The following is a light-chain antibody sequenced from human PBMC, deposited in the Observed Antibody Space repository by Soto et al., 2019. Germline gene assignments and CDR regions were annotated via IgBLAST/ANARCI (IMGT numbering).Light chain of an antibody. Sequence: QSVLTQPRSVSGSPGQSVTISCTGSSSDVGGYDFVSWYQQHPGKAPKLMISDVSERPSGVPDRFSGSKSANTASLTISGLQAEDEADYYCCSYAGTYTVVFGGGTQLTVL. V-gene: IGLV2-11*01. CDR2: DVS. CDR3: CSYAGTYTVV. J-gene: IGLJ3*02. CDR1: SSDVGGYDF.